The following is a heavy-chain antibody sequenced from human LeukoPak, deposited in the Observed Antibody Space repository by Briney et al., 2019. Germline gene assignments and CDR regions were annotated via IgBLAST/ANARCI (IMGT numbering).Heavy chain of an antibody. CDR1: GGTFSSYA. Sequence: ASVKVSCKASGGTFSSYAISWVRQAPGQGLEWMGRIIPILGIANYAQKFQGRVTITADKSTSTAYMELSSLRSEDTAVYYCARAPSSSWYRAWGQGTLVTVSS. D-gene: IGHD6-13*01. J-gene: IGHJ4*02. CDR2: IIPILGIA. CDR3: ARAPSSSWYRA. V-gene: IGHV1-69*04.